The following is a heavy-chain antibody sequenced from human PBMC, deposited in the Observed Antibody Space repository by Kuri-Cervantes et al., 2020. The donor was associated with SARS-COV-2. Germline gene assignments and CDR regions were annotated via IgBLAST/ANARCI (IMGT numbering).Heavy chain of an antibody. V-gene: IGHV3-21*01. CDR2: ISSSSSYI. Sequence: GESLKISCAASGFTFSRYSMNWVRQAPGRGLEWVSSISSSSSYIYYAGSVKGRFTISRDNAKNSLYLQMNSLRAEDTAVYYCARGISYSGYDLDYWGQGTLVTVSS. J-gene: IGHJ4*02. CDR3: ARGISYSGYDLDY. D-gene: IGHD5-12*01. CDR1: GFTFSRYS.